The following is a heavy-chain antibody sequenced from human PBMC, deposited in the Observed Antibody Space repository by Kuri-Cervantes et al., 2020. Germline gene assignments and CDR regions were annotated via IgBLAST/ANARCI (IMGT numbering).Heavy chain of an antibody. CDR1: GYTFTSYA. V-gene: IGHV1-69*13. CDR2: IIPIFGTA. D-gene: IGHD5-18*01. J-gene: IGHJ6*02. CDR3: ARDRVYSYGPVGDYYYGMDV. Sequence: SVKVSCKASGYTFTSYAISWVRQAPGQGLEWMGGIIPIFGTANYAQKFQGRVTITADESTSTAYMELSSLRSEDTAVYYCARDRVYSYGPVGDYYYGMDVWGQGTTVTVSS.